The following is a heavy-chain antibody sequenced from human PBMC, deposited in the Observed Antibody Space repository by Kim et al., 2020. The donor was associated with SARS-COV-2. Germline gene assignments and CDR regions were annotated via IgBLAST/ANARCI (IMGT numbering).Heavy chain of an antibody. Sequence: SVKVSCKASGGTFSSYAISWVRQAPGQGREWMGGIIPIFGTANYAQKFQGRVTITADESTSTAYMDLSGLRSEDTRVYYRARERTVASGGNNWFDPWGQ. CDR3: ARERTVASGGNNWFDP. D-gene: IGHD6-13*01. V-gene: IGHV1-69*13. CDR2: IIPIFGTA. J-gene: IGHJ5*02. CDR1: GGTFSSYA.